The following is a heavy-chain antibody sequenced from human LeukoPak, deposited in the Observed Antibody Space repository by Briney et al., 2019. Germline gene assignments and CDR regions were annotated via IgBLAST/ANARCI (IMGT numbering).Heavy chain of an antibody. CDR1: GGSISNYY. J-gene: IGHJ4*02. D-gene: IGHD2-2*01. Sequence: SETLSLTCTVSGGSISNYYWSWIRQPAGRGLEWIGRIYISGKTNCNPSLKSRVTMSVDTSKNQFSLKLSSVTAADTAVYYCARDSHGICSSTSCPSWGQGTLVTVSS. CDR2: IYISGKT. V-gene: IGHV4-4*07. CDR3: ARDSHGICSSTSCPS.